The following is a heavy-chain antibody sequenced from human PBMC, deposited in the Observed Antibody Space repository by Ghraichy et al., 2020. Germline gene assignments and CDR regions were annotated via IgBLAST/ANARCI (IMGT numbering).Heavy chain of an antibody. D-gene: IGHD6-6*01. CDR2: ISGSGGST. J-gene: IGHJ6*03. Sequence: GGSLRLSCAASGFTFSSYAMSWVRQAPGKGLEWVSAISGSGGSTYYADSVKGRFTISRDNSKNTLYLQMNSLRAEDTAVYYCAKIPRIAARVDYYYYYYMDVWGKGTTVTVSS. CDR3: AKIPRIAARVDYYYYYYMDV. V-gene: IGHV3-23*01. CDR1: GFTFSSYA.